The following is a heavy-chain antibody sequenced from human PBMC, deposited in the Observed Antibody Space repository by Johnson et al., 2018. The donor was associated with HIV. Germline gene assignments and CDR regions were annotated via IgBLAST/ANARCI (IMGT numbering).Heavy chain of an antibody. Sequence: VQLMESGGGLVQPGGSLRLSCVASGLTFSNYWMHWVRQAPGKGLVWVARIKSDGSSTTYADSVKGRFTISRDNAKNTLYLQMNSLSAEDTAVYYCIRESYTIVGPTIGAFDIWGQGTLVTVSS. CDR1: GLTFSNYW. V-gene: IGHV3-74*01. J-gene: IGHJ3*02. D-gene: IGHD1-26*01. CDR2: IKSDGSST. CDR3: IRESYTIVGPTIGAFDI.